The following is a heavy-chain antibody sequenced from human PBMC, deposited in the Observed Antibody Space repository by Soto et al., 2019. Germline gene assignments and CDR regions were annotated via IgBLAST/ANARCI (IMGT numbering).Heavy chain of an antibody. CDR2: VAHDGTSK. Sequence: QVQLVESGGGVVQPGRSLRLSCAASGFSFSDHAMHWVRRAPGKGLEWVALVAHDGTSKYYAGSVKGRFTISSDKSSNTLFLQMDSLRAEDTAVYWCARDNWNGAYYGLDVWGQGTTVTVS. V-gene: IGHV3-30-3*01. D-gene: IGHD1-20*01. J-gene: IGHJ6*02. CDR1: GFSFSDHA. CDR3: ARDNWNGAYYGLDV.